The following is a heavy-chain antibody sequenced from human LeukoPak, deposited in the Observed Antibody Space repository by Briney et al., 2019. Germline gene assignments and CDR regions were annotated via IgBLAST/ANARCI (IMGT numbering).Heavy chain of an antibody. CDR3: AETLGDIVGATNFDY. D-gene: IGHD1-26*01. Sequence: GGSLRLSCAASGFTFNTFAMTWVRQAPGKGLEWVSGISDSGGSTYYADSVKGRFTISRDNSKNTLYLQMNSLRAEDTAVYYCAETLGDIVGATNFDYWGQGTLVTVSS. V-gene: IGHV3-23*01. CDR2: ISDSGGST. CDR1: GFTFNTFA. J-gene: IGHJ4*02.